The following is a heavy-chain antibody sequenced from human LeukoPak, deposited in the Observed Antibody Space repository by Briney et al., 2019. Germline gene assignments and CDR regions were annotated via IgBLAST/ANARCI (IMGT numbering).Heavy chain of an antibody. Sequence: PSETLSLTCTVSGGSINNYYWIWIRQPPGKGLEWIGYIHYTGSTDYNPSLKSRVTISVDTSKNQFSLKLSSVTAADTAVYYCARGGSWYGNYDYWGQGTLVTVSS. V-gene: IGHV4-59*01. CDR2: IHYTGST. CDR1: GGSINNYY. CDR3: ARGGSWYGNYDY. D-gene: IGHD6-13*01. J-gene: IGHJ4*02.